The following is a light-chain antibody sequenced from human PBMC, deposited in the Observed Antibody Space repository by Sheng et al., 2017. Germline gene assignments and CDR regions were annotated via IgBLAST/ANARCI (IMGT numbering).Light chain of an antibody. CDR1: QGISNS. J-gene: IGKJ4*01. Sequence: DIQMTQSPSTLSASVGDRVTITCRASQGISNSLAWYQQKPGKAPKLLLYAASRLESGVPSRFSGRGSGTDFTLTINSIQPEDFATYYCQQSYNTVAVSFGGGTKVEI. CDR3: QQSYNTVAVS. V-gene: IGKV1-NL1*01. CDR2: AAS.